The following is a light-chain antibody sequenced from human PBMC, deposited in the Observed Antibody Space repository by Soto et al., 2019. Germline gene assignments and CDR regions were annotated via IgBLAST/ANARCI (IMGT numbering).Light chain of an antibody. CDR2: DVS. CDR1: SSDVGASNY. CDR3: CSYVGYYTYV. Sequence: QSVLTQPRSVSGSPGQSVTISCTGTSSDVGASNYVSWYQQHPGKAPKLMIYDVSKWPSGVPDRFSGSKSGNTASLTISGLQAEDEADYYCCSYVGYYTYVFGTGTKLTVL. V-gene: IGLV2-11*01. J-gene: IGLJ1*01.